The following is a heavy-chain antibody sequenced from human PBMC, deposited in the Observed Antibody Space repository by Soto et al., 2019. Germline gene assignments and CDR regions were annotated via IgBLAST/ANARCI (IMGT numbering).Heavy chain of an antibody. CDR1: GLSLTTTGVG. CDR3: AQSILARPVLGAYDM. Sequence: QITLKESGPTLVKPTQTLTLTCTFSGLSLTTTGVGVGWIRQPPVKALEWLAVIYWNDDKRYSPSLKNRLTITQDPSKNPVVLTMTNMDPVDTATYYCAQSILARPVLGAYDMWGRGTMVIVSS. V-gene: IGHV2-5*01. J-gene: IGHJ3*02. CDR2: IYWNDDK. D-gene: IGHD6-6*01.